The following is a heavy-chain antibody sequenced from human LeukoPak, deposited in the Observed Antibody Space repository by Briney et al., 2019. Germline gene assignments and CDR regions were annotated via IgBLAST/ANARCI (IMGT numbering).Heavy chain of an antibody. V-gene: IGHV2-5*02. CDR1: GFSLRTRGVG. Sequence: SGPTLLKPTPTLTLTCTFSGFSLRTRGVGVGWIRQPPGKALEWLSLIYWDDDKRYSPSLKGRLTITQDTSKNQVVLRMTNMDPVDTATYYCARRRDDYYDSSGYTYAFDIWGQGTLVTVSS. D-gene: IGHD3-22*01. CDR2: IYWDDDK. J-gene: IGHJ3*02. CDR3: ARRRDDYYDSSGYTYAFDI.